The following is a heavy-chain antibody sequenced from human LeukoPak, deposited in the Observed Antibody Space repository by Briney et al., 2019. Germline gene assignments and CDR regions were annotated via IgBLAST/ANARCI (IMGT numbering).Heavy chain of an antibody. Sequence: SETLSLTCAVDGGSFSGYYWNWIRQPPGKGLEWIGHIYYSGTTNYNPSLKSRDSMSVDTSQNQFSLKLSSVTAADTAVYYCARGPRYRRYYYGSGTNYYFDYWGQGTLVTVSS. V-gene: IGHV4-59*01. CDR3: ARGPRYRRYYYGSGTNYYFDY. CDR1: GGSFSGYY. J-gene: IGHJ4*02. D-gene: IGHD3-10*01. CDR2: IYYSGTT.